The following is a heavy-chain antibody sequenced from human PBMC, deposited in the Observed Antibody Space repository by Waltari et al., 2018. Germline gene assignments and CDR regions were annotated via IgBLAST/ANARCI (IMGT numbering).Heavy chain of an antibody. J-gene: IGHJ5*02. CDR2: INPNSGGP. V-gene: IGHV1-2*02. CDR1: GYTFTDFY. D-gene: IGHD6-13*01. Sequence: QVQLVQSGAEVKKPGASVKVSCKASGYTFTDFYIHWVRQAPGQGPEWMGWINPNSGGPNYARKFQGRVTRTRDTSINTAYMELYRMTSDDTALYYCARDASFSIAALTPTEFDPWGQGTLVTVSS. CDR3: ARDASFSIAALTPTEFDP.